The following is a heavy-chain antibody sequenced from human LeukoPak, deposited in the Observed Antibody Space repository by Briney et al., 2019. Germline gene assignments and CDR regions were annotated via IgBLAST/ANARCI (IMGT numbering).Heavy chain of an antibody. J-gene: IGHJ4*02. CDR1: GGSISSYY. Sequence: SETLSLTCTVSGGSISSYYWSWIRQPPGKGLEWIGYIYYSGSTNYNPSLKSRVTISVDTSKNQFSLKLSSVTAADTAVYYCARMHAGDFDYWSQGTLVTVSS. CDR2: IYYSGST. V-gene: IGHV4-59*01. D-gene: IGHD3-10*01. CDR3: ARMHAGDFDY.